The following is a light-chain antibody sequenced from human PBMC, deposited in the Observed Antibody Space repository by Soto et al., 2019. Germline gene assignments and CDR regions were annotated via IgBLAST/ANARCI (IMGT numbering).Light chain of an antibody. V-gene: IGKV3-11*01. Sequence: EIVLTQSPATLSLSPGERATLSCRASQSISSYLAWYQQKPYQAPRLLIYDASNRAAGIPARFSGSGSGTDFTLTISSLEPEDVAVYYCHQRSTWPFTFCPGTKVDI. J-gene: IGKJ3*01. CDR2: DAS. CDR3: HQRSTWPFT. CDR1: QSISSY.